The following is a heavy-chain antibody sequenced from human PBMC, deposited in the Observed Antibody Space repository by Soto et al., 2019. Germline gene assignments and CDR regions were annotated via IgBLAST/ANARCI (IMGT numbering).Heavy chain of an antibody. CDR1: GYNFATYW. CDR3: ARHGFYGDYASNYFDP. Sequence: PGESLKISCMGSGYNFATYWIAWVRQMPGEGLEYMGIISPGDSDTRYSPSFQGQVTFSADKSISTAYLQWSSLKASDTAMYYCARHGFYGDYASNYFDPWGQGTQVTSPQ. V-gene: IGHV5-51*01. D-gene: IGHD4-17*01. J-gene: IGHJ5*02. CDR2: ISPGDSDT.